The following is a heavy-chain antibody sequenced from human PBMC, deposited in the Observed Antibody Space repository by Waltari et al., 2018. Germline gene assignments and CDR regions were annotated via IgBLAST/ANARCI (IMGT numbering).Heavy chain of an antibody. D-gene: IGHD3-10*01. Sequence: EVQLVESGGGLIQPGGSLRLSCAASGFTVSSHYMSWVRQAPWKGLEWVSVIYSGGSTYYADSVKGRFTISRDNSKNTLYLQMNSLRAEDTAVYYCARGMVQGVIMGAFDIWGQGTMVTVSS. J-gene: IGHJ3*02. CDR2: IYSGGST. CDR1: GFTVSSHY. CDR3: ARGMVQGVIMGAFDI. V-gene: IGHV3-53*01.